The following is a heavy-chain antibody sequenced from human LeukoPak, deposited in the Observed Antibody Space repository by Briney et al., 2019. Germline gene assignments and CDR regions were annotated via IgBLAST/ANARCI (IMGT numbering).Heavy chain of an antibody. CDR2: ISSNGGST. CDR3: ARGTHDYGSRAFDI. Sequence: GGSLRLSCAASGFTFSSYAMHWVRQAPGKGLEYVSAISSNGGSTYYANSVKGRFTISRDNSKNTLYLQMGSLRAEDMAVYYCARGTHDYGSRAFDIWGQGTMVTVSS. V-gene: IGHV3-64*01. J-gene: IGHJ3*02. CDR1: GFTFSSYA. D-gene: IGHD4-17*01.